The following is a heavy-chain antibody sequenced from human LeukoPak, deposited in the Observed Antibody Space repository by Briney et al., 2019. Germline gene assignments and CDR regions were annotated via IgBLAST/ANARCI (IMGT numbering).Heavy chain of an antibody. Sequence: ASVKVSCKASGYTFTGYYMHWVRQAPGQGLEWMGWINPNSGGTNYAQKFQGRVTMTRDTSISTAYMELSRLRSDHTAVYYCARNDYGDYYFDYWGQGTLVTVSS. V-gene: IGHV1-2*02. J-gene: IGHJ4*02. CDR2: INPNSGGT. CDR1: GYTFTGYY. D-gene: IGHD4-17*01. CDR3: ARNDYGDYYFDY.